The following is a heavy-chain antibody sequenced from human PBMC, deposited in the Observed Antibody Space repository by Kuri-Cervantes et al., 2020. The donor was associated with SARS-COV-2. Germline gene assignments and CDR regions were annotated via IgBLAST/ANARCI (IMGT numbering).Heavy chain of an antibody. Sequence: SGPTLVKPRQTLTLTCTFSGFSLSTSGMRVSWIRQPPGKALEWLARIDWDDDKFYSTSLKTRLTISKDTSKNQVVLTMSNMDPVDTATYYCARSIAAAGPYYYYYMDVWGKGTTVTVSS. D-gene: IGHD6-13*01. V-gene: IGHV2-70*04. CDR2: IDWDDDK. CDR3: ARSIAAAGPYYYYYMDV. CDR1: GFSLSTSGMR. J-gene: IGHJ6*03.